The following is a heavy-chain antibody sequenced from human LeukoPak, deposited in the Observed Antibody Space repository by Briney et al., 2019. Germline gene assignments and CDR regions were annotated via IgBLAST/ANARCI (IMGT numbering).Heavy chain of an antibody. D-gene: IGHD3-22*01. CDR1: GGSFSGYY. V-gene: IGHV4-34*01. CDR3: ARRDYYDSSGWESH. J-gene: IGHJ4*02. Sequence: SETLSLTCAVYGGSFSGYYWSWIRQPPGKGLEWIGEINHSGSTNYNPSLKSRVTISVDTSKNQFSLKLSSVTAADTAVYYCARRDYYDSSGWESHWGQGTLVTVSS. CDR2: INHSGST.